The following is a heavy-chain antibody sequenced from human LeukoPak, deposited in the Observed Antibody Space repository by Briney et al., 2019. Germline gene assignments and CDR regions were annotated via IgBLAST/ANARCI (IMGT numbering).Heavy chain of an antibody. Sequence: SETLSLTCTVSGGSISSYYWSWIRQPPGKGLEWIGYIYTSGSTNYNPSLRSRVTISVDTFKNQFSLKLSSVTAADTAVYYCARHSSYGYYMDVWGKGPRSPSP. CDR3: ARHSSYGYYMDV. D-gene: IGHD1-26*01. CDR1: GGSISSYY. V-gene: IGHV4-4*09. CDR2: IYTSGST. J-gene: IGHJ6*03.